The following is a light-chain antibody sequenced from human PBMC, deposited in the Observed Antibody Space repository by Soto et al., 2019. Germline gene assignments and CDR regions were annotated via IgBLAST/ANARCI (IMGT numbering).Light chain of an antibody. CDR3: QHHNSYSAP. Sequence: DIQMTQSPSTLSGSVGDRITITCRASQTISSWLAWYQQKPGKAPKLLIYKASTLKSGVPSRFSGSGSGTEFTLTISSLQPDYFATYYRQHHNSYSAPFGQGPK. CDR2: KAS. V-gene: IGKV1-5*03. CDR1: QTISSW. J-gene: IGKJ1*01.